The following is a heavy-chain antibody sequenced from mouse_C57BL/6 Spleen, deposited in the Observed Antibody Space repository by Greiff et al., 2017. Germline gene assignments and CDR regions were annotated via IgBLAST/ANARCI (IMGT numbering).Heavy chain of an antibody. CDR3: AVEMDIDGYDERNYFDY. V-gene: IGHV1-55*01. D-gene: IGHD2-2*01. J-gene: IGHJ2*01. Sequence: QVQLQQPGAELVKPGASVKMSCKASGYTFTSYWITWVKQRPGQGLEWIGDIYPGSGSTNYNEKFKSKATLTVDTSSSTAYMQLSSLTSEDSAVYYCAVEMDIDGYDERNYFDYWGQGTTLTVSS. CDR2: IYPGSGST. CDR1: GYTFTSYW.